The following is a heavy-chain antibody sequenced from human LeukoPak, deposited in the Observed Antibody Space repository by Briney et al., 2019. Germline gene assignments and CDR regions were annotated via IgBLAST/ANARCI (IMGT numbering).Heavy chain of an antibody. V-gene: IGHV1-8*01. Sequence: ASVKVSCKASGYTFTSCDINWVRQATGQGLEWMGWMNPNSGNTGYAQKFQGRVTMTRNTSISTAYMELSSLRSEDTAVYYCARGRQYAYYYDNYYGMDVWGQGTTVTVSS. CDR1: GYTFTSCD. CDR2: MNPNSGNT. CDR3: ARGRQYAYYYDNYYGMDV. D-gene: IGHD3-22*01. J-gene: IGHJ6*02.